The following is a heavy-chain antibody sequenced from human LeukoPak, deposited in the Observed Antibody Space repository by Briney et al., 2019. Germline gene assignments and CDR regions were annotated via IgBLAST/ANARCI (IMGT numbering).Heavy chain of an antibody. Sequence: SETLSLTCAVSGGSFSGYYWSWIRQPPGKGLEWIGEINHSGSTNYNPTLKSQVTISVDTSKNQFSLKLSSVTAADTAVYYCARPRGAVGQAWFDPWGKGTLVTVSS. J-gene: IGHJ5*02. D-gene: IGHD3-16*01. CDR3: ARPRGAVGQAWFDP. CDR2: INHSGST. V-gene: IGHV4-34*01. CDR1: GGSFSGYY.